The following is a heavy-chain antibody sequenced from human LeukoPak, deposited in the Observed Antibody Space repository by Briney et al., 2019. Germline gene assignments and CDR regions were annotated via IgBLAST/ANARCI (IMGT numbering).Heavy chain of an antibody. V-gene: IGHV3-23*01. Sequence: GGSLRLSCATSGFTFDSYAMSWVRQAPGKGLEWVSAISGSGGSTYYADSVKGRFTISRDNSKNTLYLQMNSLRAEDTAVYYCAKPPSSGYSGWGQGTLVTVSS. CDR3: AKPPSSGYSG. CDR1: GFTFDSYA. D-gene: IGHD6-19*01. CDR2: ISGSGGST. J-gene: IGHJ4*02.